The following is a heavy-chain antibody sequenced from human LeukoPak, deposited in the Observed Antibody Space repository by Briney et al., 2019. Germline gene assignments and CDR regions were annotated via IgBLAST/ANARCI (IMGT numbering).Heavy chain of an antibody. Sequence: ASVKVSCKASGYTFTGYYMHWVRQAPGQGLEWMGWINPNSGGTYYAQKFQGGVTMTRDTSISTAYMELSRLRSDDTAGYYCARGLAYYDILTVYYSSWGQGTLVTVSS. V-gene: IGHV1-2*02. D-gene: IGHD3-9*01. CDR1: GYTFTGYY. CDR2: INPNSGGT. J-gene: IGHJ4*02. CDR3: ARGLAYYDILTVYYSS.